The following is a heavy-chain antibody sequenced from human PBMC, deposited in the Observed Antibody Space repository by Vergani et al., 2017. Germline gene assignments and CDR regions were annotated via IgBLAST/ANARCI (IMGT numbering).Heavy chain of an antibody. V-gene: IGHV4-30-4*01. Sequence: QVQLQESGPGLVKPSQTLSLTCTVSGGSISSGDYYWSWIRQPPGKGLEWIGYIYYSGRTYYNPSLMSRVTISVDTSKTHFSLKLSSVTAADTAVYYCARALTYCGGDCSPYNWFDPWGQGTLVTVSS. CDR1: GGSISSGDYY. J-gene: IGHJ5*02. D-gene: IGHD2-21*02. CDR2: IYYSGRT. CDR3: ARALTYCGGDCSPYNWFDP.